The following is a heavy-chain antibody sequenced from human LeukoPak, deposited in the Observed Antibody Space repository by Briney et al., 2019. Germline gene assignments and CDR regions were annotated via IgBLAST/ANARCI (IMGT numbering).Heavy chain of an antibody. D-gene: IGHD6-13*01. Sequence: SETLSLTCTVSGGSISSYYWSWIRQPAGKGLEWIGRIYTSGSTNYNPSLKSRVTISVDKSKNQFPLKLSSVTAADTAVYYCARDAAAAGLYYFDYWGQGTLVTVSS. CDR3: ARDAAAAGLYYFDY. V-gene: IGHV4-4*07. CDR2: IYTSGST. CDR1: GGSISSYY. J-gene: IGHJ4*02.